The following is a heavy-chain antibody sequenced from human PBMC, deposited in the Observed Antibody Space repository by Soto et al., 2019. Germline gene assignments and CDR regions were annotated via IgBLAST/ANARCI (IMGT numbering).Heavy chain of an antibody. J-gene: IGHJ5*02. V-gene: IGHV3-23*01. CDR1: GFTFSSYA. Sequence: GGSLRLSCAASGFTFSSYAMSWVRQAPGKGLEWVSAISGSGGSTYYADSVKGRFTISRDNSKNTLYLQMNSLRAEDTAVYYCAKELPNDYSNYMAGPNWFDPWGQGTLVTVSS. CDR3: AKELPNDYSNYMAGPNWFDP. CDR2: ISGSGGST. D-gene: IGHD4-4*01.